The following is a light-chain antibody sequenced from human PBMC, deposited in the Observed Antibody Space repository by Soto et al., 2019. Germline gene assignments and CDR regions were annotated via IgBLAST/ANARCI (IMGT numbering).Light chain of an antibody. CDR2: EVS. CDR3: SSYEGSNNWV. Sequence: QSALAQPPSASGSPGQSVTISCTGTSSDVGGYNYVSWYQQHPGKAPKLMIYEVSKRPSGVPDRFSGSKSGNTASLTVSGLQAEDEADYYCSSYEGSNNWVFGGGTQLTVL. CDR1: SSDVGGYNY. V-gene: IGLV2-8*01. J-gene: IGLJ3*02.